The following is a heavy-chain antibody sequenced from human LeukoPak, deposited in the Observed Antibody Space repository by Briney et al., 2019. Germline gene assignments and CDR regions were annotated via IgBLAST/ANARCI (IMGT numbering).Heavy chain of an antibody. J-gene: IGHJ4*02. CDR3: AKRPYGLGTYAIAGDY. Sequence: GSLRLSCAASGFTFSSYAMSWVRQAPGKGREGAAAISGTGRSTYSADSVKGRFTISRDNSKSTLYLQMNTLRAEDTAVYYCAKRPYGLGTYAIAGDYWGRGTLVTVSS. CDR1: GFTFSSYA. CDR2: ISGTGRST. V-gene: IGHV3-23*01. D-gene: IGHD3-10*01.